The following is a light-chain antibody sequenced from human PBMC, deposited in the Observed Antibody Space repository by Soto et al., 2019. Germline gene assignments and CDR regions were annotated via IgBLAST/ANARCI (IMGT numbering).Light chain of an antibody. Sequence: EIVMTQSPATLSVSPGERATLSCRASQSVSNNLAWYQKKPGQAPRLLIYGASTRATGIPARFSGGGSGTEFTLTISSLQSEDFAFYYCQQYNNWWTFGQGTRVEIK. V-gene: IGKV3-15*01. CDR2: GAS. CDR3: QQYNNWWT. CDR1: QSVSNN. J-gene: IGKJ1*01.